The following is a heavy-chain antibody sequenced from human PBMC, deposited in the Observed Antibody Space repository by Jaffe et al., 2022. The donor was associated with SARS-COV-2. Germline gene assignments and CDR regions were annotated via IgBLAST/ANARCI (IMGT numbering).Heavy chain of an antibody. J-gene: IGHJ5*02. CDR2: IFYSGTT. CDR1: GGSISSSSYY. CDR3: AREGGGGTPDYKWFDP. D-gene: IGHD1-7*01. V-gene: IGHV4-39*02. Sequence: QLQLQESGPGLAKPSETLSLTCTVSGGSISSSSYYWGWIRQPPGKGLEWIGSIFYSGTTYYNPSLRSRVTISVDTSKNQFSLKLSSVTAADTAVYYCAREGGGGTPDYKWFDPWGQGTLVTVSS.